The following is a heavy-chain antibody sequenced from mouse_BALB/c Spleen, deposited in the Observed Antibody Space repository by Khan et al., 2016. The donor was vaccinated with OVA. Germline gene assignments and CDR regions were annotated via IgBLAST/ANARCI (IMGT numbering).Heavy chain of an antibody. CDR2: ISPGSGDT. J-gene: IGHJ3*01. V-gene: IGHV1-77*01. Sequence: QVQLQQPGAELARPGASVKLSCKASGYTFTDYYINWVKQRTGQGLEWIGEISPGSGDTYYNEKFKGKATLTADKSSSTVYMQLSSLTAEASAVYFCARRNYCGYTFAYWGQGTLVTVSA. D-gene: IGHD1-2*01. CDR3: ARRNYCGYTFAY. CDR1: GYTFTDYY.